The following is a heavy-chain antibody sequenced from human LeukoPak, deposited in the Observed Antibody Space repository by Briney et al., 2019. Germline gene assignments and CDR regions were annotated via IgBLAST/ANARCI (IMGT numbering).Heavy chain of an antibody. CDR2: IIPIFGIA. D-gene: IGHD4-17*01. Sequence: SVKVSCKASGGTFSSYAISWVRQAPGQGLEWMGRIIPIFGIANYAQKFQGRVTITADKSTSTAYMELSSLRSEDTAVYYCARERGPYGDRKRYGMDVWGQGTTVTVSS. J-gene: IGHJ6*02. V-gene: IGHV1-69*04. CDR1: GGTFSSYA. CDR3: ARERGPYGDRKRYGMDV.